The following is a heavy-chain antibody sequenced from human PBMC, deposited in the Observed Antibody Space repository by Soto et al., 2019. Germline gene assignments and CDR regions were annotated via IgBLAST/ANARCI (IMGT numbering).Heavy chain of an antibody. D-gene: IGHD2-15*01. V-gene: IGHV3-30*18. CDR1: GFTFSSYG. CDR2: ISYDGSNK. CDR3: AKDLRPRYCSGGSCYSSYDAFDI. J-gene: IGHJ3*02. Sequence: GGSLRLSCAASGFTFSSYGMHWVRQAPGKGLEWVAVISYDGSNKYYADSVKGRFTISRDNSKNTPDLQMHSLRAEDTAVYYCAKDLRPRYCSGGSCYSSYDAFDIWGQGTMVTVSS.